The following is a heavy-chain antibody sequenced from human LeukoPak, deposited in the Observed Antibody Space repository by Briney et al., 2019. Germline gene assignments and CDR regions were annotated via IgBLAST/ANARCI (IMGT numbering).Heavy chain of an antibody. CDR1: GGSFSGYY. Sequence: KPSETLSLTCAVYGGSFSGYYWSWIRQPPGKGLEWIGEINHSGSTNYNPSLKSRVTISVDTSKNQFSLTLSSVPAADTAVYYCARGRLSVVILRLHFVYWGQGTLVTVSS. CDR2: INHSGST. CDR3: ARGRLSVVILRLHFVY. D-gene: IGHD3-22*01. J-gene: IGHJ4*02. V-gene: IGHV4-34*01.